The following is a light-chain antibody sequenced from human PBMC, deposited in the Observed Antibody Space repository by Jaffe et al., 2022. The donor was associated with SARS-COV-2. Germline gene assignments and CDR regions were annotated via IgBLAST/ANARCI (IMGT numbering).Light chain of an antibody. CDR2: DVN. V-gene: IGLV2-8*01. CDR1: SSDVGAYNY. CDR3: SSYAGSNNLL. J-gene: IGLJ2*01. Sequence: QSALTQPPSASGSPGQSVTISCTGTSSDVGAYNYVFWYQHHPGKAPKLMIYDVNKRPSGVPDRFSGSKSGNTASLTVSGLQAADEADYYCSSYAGSNNLLFGGGTKVTVL.